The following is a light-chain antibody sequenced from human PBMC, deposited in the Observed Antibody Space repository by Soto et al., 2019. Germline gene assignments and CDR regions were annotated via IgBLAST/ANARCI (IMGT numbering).Light chain of an antibody. CDR3: CSYAGSSTYA. J-gene: IGLJ1*01. V-gene: IGLV2-23*01. CDR1: SSDVGSYNL. CDR2: EDN. Sequence: QSALTQPASVSGSPGQSIAISCTGTSSDVGSYNLVSWYQQHPGKAPKLMIYEDNKRPSGVSNRFSGSKSGNTASLTISGLQAEDEADYYCCSYAGSSTYAFGTGTKVTGL.